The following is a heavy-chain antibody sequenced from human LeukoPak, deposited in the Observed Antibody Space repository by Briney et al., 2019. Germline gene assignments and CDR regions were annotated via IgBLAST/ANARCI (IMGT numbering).Heavy chain of an antibody. CDR3: ARDDCSGGSCSEDY. Sequence: SETLSLTCTVSGGSISSYYWSWIRQPPGKGLEWIGHIHYSGSTNYNPSLKSRVTISVDTSKNQFSLKLSSVTAADTAVYYCARDDCSGGSCSEDYWGQGTLVTVSS. V-gene: IGHV4-59*12. J-gene: IGHJ4*02. CDR2: IHYSGST. D-gene: IGHD2-15*01. CDR1: GGSISSYY.